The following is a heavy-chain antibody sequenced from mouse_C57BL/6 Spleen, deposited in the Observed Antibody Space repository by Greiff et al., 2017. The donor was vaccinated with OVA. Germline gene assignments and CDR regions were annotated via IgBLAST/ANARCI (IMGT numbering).Heavy chain of an antibody. CDR2: IHPSDSDT. CDR1: GYTFTSYW. Sequence: VQLQQPGAELVKPGASVKVSCKASGYTFTSYWMHWVKQRPGQGLEWIGRIHPSDSDTNYNGKFKGKATLTADKSSSTAYMQLSSLTSEDSAVYFCAREEDITTVVATEYFDVWGTGTTVTVSS. J-gene: IGHJ1*03. V-gene: IGHV1-74*01. D-gene: IGHD1-1*01. CDR3: AREEDITTVVATEYFDV.